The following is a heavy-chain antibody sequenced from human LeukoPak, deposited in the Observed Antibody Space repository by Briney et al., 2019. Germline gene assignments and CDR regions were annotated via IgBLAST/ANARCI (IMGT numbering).Heavy chain of an antibody. CDR3: ARVDKNRASDY. CDR1: GFIFSDYY. Sequence: GGSLRLSCAASGFIFSDYYMSWVRQAPGKGLEWLSYIDLSGNVKYYVDSVKGRFTISRDNAKNSLHLQMNSLRAEDTAVYYCARVDKNRASDYWGQGTLVTVSS. J-gene: IGHJ4*02. D-gene: IGHD2-2*03. CDR2: IDLSGNVK. V-gene: IGHV3-11*04.